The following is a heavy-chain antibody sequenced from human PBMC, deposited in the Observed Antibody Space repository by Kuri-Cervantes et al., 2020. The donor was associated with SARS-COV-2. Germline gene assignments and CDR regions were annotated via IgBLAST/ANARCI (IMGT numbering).Heavy chain of an antibody. Sequence: GESLKISCAGSGFIFSSYALHWVRRAPGKGLEWMALISYDGSVRHYAESVKGRFTISRDNFNDTLFLQMNSLRPQDINQWLPPGNWGQGALVTVSS. J-gene: IGHJ4*02. CDR1: GFIFSSYA. CDR2: ISYDGSVR. CDR3: PGN. V-gene: IGHV3-30*04. D-gene: IGHD6-19*01.